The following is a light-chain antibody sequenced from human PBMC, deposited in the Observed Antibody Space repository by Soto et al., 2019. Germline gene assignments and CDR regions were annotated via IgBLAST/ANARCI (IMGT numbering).Light chain of an antibody. CDR1: QGISSY. CDR3: QQYYSYPFT. Sequence: AIRMTQSPSSLSASTGARVTITCRASQGISSYLAWYQQKPGKAPKLLIYAASTLQSGVPSRFSGSGSGTDFTLTISCLQSEDFATYYCQQYYSYPFTFGPGTKVEIK. V-gene: IGKV1-8*01. CDR2: AAS. J-gene: IGKJ3*01.